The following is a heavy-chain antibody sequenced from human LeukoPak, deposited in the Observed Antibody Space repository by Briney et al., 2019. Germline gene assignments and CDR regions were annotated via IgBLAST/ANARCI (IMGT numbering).Heavy chain of an antibody. Sequence: ASVKVSCKASGYTFTSHGISWVRQAPGQGLEWMGWISGYNGDTRYVQKFQGRFIMAIDKSASTAYMELRSLRSDDTAVYYCARGPGYCSSTSCSGDAFDIWGQGTMVTVSS. J-gene: IGHJ3*02. V-gene: IGHV1-18*01. CDR2: ISGYNGDT. D-gene: IGHD2-2*01. CDR1: GYTFTSHG. CDR3: ARGPGYCSSTSCSGDAFDI.